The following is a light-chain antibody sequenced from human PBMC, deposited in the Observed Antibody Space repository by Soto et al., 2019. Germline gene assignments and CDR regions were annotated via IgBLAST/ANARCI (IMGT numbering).Light chain of an antibody. CDR2: DAS. Sequence: EIVLTQSPATLSLSPGERATLSCRASQSISSYLAWYQQKPGQAPRLLIYDASNRATDIPARFSGSGSGTDFTLTISRLEPEDFAVYYCQQYGSSQTFGQGTKVEIK. CDR3: QQYGSSQT. V-gene: IGKV3-20*01. J-gene: IGKJ1*01. CDR1: QSISSY.